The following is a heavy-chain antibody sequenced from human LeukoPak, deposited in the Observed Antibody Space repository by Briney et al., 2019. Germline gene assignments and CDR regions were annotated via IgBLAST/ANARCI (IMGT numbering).Heavy chain of an antibody. Sequence: GGPLKFPCEAFGLTFSHNLMPWVRQVPGKGLGWVSRINSDESNTNSYADSVKGRFIISRDNAKNTLYLQMNSLRAEDTAVYFCGRGGNGIDIWGQGTTVIVSS. V-gene: IGHV3-74*01. J-gene: IGHJ3*02. CDR1: GLTFSHNL. CDR2: INSDESNT. CDR3: GRGGNGIDI. D-gene: IGHD2-8*01.